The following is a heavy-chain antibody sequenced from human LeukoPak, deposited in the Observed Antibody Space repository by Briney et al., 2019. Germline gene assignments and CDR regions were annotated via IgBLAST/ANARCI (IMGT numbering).Heavy chain of an antibody. Sequence: GGSLRLSCAASGFTFSSYAMSWVRQAPGKGLEWVSSIGGSGGSTYYADSVKGRFTISRDDSKNTLYLQMNSLRAEDTAVYYCAKVETAAAATLRGFDYWGQGTLVTVSS. J-gene: IGHJ4*02. V-gene: IGHV3-23*01. CDR2: IGGSGGST. CDR1: GFTFSSYA. D-gene: IGHD6-13*01. CDR3: AKVETAAAATLRGFDY.